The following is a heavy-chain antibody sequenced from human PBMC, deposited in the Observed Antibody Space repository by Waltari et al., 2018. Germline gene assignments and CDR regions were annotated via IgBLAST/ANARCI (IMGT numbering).Heavy chain of an antibody. J-gene: IGHJ4*02. CDR3: ARDLASEHNSGWLFYCDH. CDR2: IWYDGSNK. CDR1: GFTFSNYG. D-gene: IGHD6-19*01. Sequence: QVQLVASGGGVVQPGRSLRLSCAASGFTFSNYGMHWVRQAPGKGLEWVALIWYDGSNKYYADSVKGRFTISRDNSKKTLYLQMNSLRAEDTAVYYCARDLASEHNSGWLFYCDHWGQGTLVTVSS. V-gene: IGHV3-33*01.